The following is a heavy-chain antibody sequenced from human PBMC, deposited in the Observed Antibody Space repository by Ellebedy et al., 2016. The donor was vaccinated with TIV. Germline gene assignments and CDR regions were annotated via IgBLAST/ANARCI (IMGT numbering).Heavy chain of an antibody. CDR1: GFTFSNYS. V-gene: IGHV3-48*01. CDR2: VSRSGTTK. CDR3: ATDPPMSGFSFHS. D-gene: IGHD5-12*01. J-gene: IGHJ4*02. Sequence: GESLKISCAASGFTFSNYSMNWVRQAPGEGLEWVSYVSRSGTTKYYADSVKGRFSVSRDNAKNTVQLQMNSLRVEDTAIYYCATDPPMSGFSFHSWGQGTLVAVSS.